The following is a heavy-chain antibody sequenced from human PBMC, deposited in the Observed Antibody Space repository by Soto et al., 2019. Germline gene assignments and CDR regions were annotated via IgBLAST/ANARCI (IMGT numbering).Heavy chain of an antibody. V-gene: IGHV4-59*01. J-gene: IGHJ5*02. CDR2: AYYTGTT. CDR1: GGSMGSYH. CDR3: ARDTVLTGMFDL. Sequence: PSETLSLTCTVSGGSMGSYHWSWVRQPPGKGLEWIASAYYTGTTNYNPSLGSRVTISIDAPENQISLKLTSVTAADTAFYYCARDTVLTGMFDLWGQGTLVTVSS. D-gene: IGHD4-17*01.